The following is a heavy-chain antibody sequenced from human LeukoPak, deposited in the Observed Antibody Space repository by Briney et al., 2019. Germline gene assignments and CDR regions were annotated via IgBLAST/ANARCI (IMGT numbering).Heavy chain of an antibody. J-gene: IGHJ4*02. D-gene: IGHD3-22*01. CDR1: GYTFTSYD. CDR2: MNPNSGNT. V-gene: IGHV1-8*01. Sequence: ASVKVSCKASGYTFTSYDINWVRQATGQGLEWMGWMNPNSGNTGYAQKFQGRVTMTRNTSISTAYMELSSLRSEDTAVYYCAFAGSYYYDSSGSGFDYWGQGTLVTVSS. CDR3: AFAGSYYYDSSGSGFDY.